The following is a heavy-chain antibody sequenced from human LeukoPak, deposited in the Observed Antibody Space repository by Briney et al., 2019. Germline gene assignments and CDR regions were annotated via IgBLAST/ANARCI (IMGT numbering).Heavy chain of an antibody. J-gene: IGHJ3*01. CDR1: RFTFSSYG. CDR2: ISGSGGRT. CDR3: AKDIQLSA. V-gene: IGHV3-23*01. Sequence: GGSLRLSCAASRFTFSSYGISWVRQAPGKGLEWVSGISGSGGRTYYADSVKGRFTISRDNSKNTLYLQMNSLRVEDTAIYYCAKDIQLSAWGLGTMVTVSS. D-gene: IGHD5-24*01.